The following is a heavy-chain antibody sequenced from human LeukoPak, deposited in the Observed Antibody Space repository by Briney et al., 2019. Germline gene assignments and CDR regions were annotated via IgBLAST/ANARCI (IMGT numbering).Heavy chain of an antibody. D-gene: IGHD2-2*01. Sequence: GASVKVSCKASGYTFTTYDINWVRQATGQGLEWMGWMNPNSGNTGYAQKFQGRVTITRDTSASTAYMELSSLRSEDTAVYYCARALGYCSSTSCLFDYWGQGTLVTVSS. V-gene: IGHV1-8*01. CDR2: MNPNSGNT. CDR3: ARALGYCSSTSCLFDY. CDR1: GYTFTTYD. J-gene: IGHJ4*02.